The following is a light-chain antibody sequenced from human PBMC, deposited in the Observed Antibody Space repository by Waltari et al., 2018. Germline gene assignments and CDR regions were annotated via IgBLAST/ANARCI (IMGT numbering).Light chain of an antibody. V-gene: IGLV2-14*01. CDR3: SSYTSSSTPVV. CDR1: SSDVGVDNY. CDR2: EVS. J-gene: IGLJ2*01. Sequence: QSALTQPASVSGSPGQSNPLSCTGTSSDVGVDNYVSWYQQHPGKAPKLMIYEVSNRPSGVSNRFSGSKSGNTASLTISGLQAEDEADYYCSSYTSSSTPVVFGGGTKLTVL.